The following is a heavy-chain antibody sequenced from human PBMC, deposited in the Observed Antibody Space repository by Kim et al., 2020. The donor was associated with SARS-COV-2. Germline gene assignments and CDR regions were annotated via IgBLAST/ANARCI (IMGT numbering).Heavy chain of an antibody. V-gene: IGHV4-34*01. Sequence: SETLSLTCAVYGGSFSGYYWSWIRQPPGKGLEWIGEINHSGSTNYNPSLKSRVTISVDTSKNQFSLKLSSVTAADTAVYYCARGGIAAAGNDYWGQGTLVTVSS. D-gene: IGHD6-13*01. CDR1: GGSFSGYY. J-gene: IGHJ4*02. CDR3: ARGGIAAAGNDY. CDR2: INHSGST.